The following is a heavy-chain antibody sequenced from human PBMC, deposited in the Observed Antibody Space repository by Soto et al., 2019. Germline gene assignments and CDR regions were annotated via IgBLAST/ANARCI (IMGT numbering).Heavy chain of an antibody. CDR2: IYYSGST. CDR3: ASSRRDYYDSSGYHNWFDP. D-gene: IGHD3-22*01. V-gene: IGHV4-31*03. CDR1: GGSISSVGYY. J-gene: IGHJ5*02. Sequence: SETLSLICTVSGGSISSVGYYWNWIRQHPGKGLEWIGYIYYSGSTYYNPSLKSRVTISLDTSENQFSLKLSSVTAADTAVYYCASSRRDYYDSSGYHNWFDPWGQGTLVTVSS.